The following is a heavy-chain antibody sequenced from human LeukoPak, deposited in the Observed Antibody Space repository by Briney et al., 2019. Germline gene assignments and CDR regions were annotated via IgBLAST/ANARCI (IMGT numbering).Heavy chain of an antibody. CDR3: ARRGDYYDSSGYSDYFDY. V-gene: IGHV3-48*01. CDR2: ISSSSSTI. J-gene: IGHJ4*02. D-gene: IGHD3-22*01. Sequence: GGSLRLSCAASGFTFSSYSMNWVRQAPGKGLEWVSYISSSSSTIYYADSVKGRFTISRDNSKNTLYLQMNSLRAEDTAVYYCARRGDYYDSSGYSDYFDYWGQGTLVTVSS. CDR1: GFTFSSYS.